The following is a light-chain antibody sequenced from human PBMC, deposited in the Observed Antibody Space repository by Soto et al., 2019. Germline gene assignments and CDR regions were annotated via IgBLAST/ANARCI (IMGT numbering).Light chain of an antibody. CDR3: QHYDHSTGT. J-gene: IGKJ2*01. CDR1: QSVTSNT. Sequence: EIVLTQSPGTLSLSPGERATLSCRASQSVTSNTLAWYQQKPGQVPRLLIFGASSRATGTPDRFSGRGSGTDFTLIISRLEPEDFAVYYCQHYDHSTGTFGQGTRLEIK. V-gene: IGKV3-20*01. CDR2: GAS.